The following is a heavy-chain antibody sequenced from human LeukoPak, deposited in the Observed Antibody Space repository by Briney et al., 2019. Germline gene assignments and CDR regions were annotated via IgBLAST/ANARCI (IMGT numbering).Heavy chain of an antibody. Sequence: GGSLRLSCAASTFTFSSYTMNWVRQAPGTGLERVSSISSSGSYIYYADSLKGRFTVSRDNARKSLYLQMNSLRAEDTAVYYCARASDHDWGSYRWDAFDIWGRGTMVTVSS. CDR1: TFTFSSYT. J-gene: IGHJ3*02. CDR2: ISSSGSYI. V-gene: IGHV3-21*01. D-gene: IGHD3-16*02. CDR3: ARASDHDWGSYRWDAFDI.